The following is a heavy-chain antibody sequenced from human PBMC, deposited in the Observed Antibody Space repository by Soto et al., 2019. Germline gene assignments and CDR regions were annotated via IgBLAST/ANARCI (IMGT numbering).Heavy chain of an antibody. D-gene: IGHD3-22*01. Sequence: GGSLRLPCAASGFTFSSYDMHWVRQATGKGLEWVSAIGTAGDTYYPGSVKGRFTISRENAKNSLYLQMNSLRAGDTAVYYCARGYYDSSGYYSFFDYWGQGTLVTVSS. V-gene: IGHV3-13*04. CDR3: ARGYYDSSGYYSFFDY. CDR2: IGTAGDT. J-gene: IGHJ4*02. CDR1: GFTFSSYD.